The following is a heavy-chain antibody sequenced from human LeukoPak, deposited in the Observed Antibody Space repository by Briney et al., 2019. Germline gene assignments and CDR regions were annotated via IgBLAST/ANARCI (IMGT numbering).Heavy chain of an antibody. CDR1: GFTFSSYS. D-gene: IGHD4-17*01. Sequence: SGGSLRLSCAASGFTFSSYSMHWVRQAPGKGLEWVSSISDSSSYIYYADSVKGRFTISRDNSKNTLYLQMNSLRAEDTAVYYCAREENGGEYDDGFDIWGQGTMVTVSS. V-gene: IGHV3-21*04. CDR2: ISDSSSYI. J-gene: IGHJ3*02. CDR3: AREENGGEYDDGFDI.